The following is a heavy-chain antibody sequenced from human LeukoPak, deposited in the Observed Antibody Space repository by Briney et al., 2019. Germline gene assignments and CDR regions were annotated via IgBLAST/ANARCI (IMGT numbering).Heavy chain of an antibody. CDR2: ISSSSSYI. Sequence: PGGSLRLSCAASGFTLSSYSMNWVRQAPGKGLEWVSSISSSSSYIYYADSVKGRFTISRDNAKNSLYLQMNSLRAEDTAVYYCARLSQRYAFDIWGQGTMVTVSS. CDR1: GFTLSSYS. CDR3: ARLSQRYAFDI. V-gene: IGHV3-21*01. D-gene: IGHD5-24*01. J-gene: IGHJ3*02.